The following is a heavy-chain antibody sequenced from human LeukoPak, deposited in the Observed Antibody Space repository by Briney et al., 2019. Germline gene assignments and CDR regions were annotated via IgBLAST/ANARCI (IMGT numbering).Heavy chain of an antibody. CDR3: ARGPGYSSSWYPDYFDY. J-gene: IGHJ4*02. Sequence: SETLSLTCAVYGGPFCGYYWSWIRQPPGKGLEWIGEINHSGSTNYNPSLKSRVTISVDTSKNQFSLKLSSVTAADTAVYYCARGPGYSSSWYPDYFDYRGQGTLVTVSS. CDR2: INHSGST. D-gene: IGHD6-13*01. CDR1: GGPFCGYY. V-gene: IGHV4-34*01.